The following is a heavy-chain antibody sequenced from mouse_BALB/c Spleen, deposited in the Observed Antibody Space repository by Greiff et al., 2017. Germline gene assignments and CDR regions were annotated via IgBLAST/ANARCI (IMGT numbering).Heavy chain of an antibody. CDR3: ARRNYYRYDGDAMDY. D-gene: IGHD2-14*01. Sequence: EVQLQQSGPELMKPGASVKISCKASGYSFTSYYMHWVKQSHGKSLEWIGYIDPFNGGTSYNQKFKGKATLTVDKSSSTAYMHLSSLTSEDSAVYYCARRNYYRYDGDAMDYWGQGTPVTVSS. CDR2: IDPFNGGT. J-gene: IGHJ4*01. CDR1: GYSFTSYY. V-gene: IGHV1-28*01.